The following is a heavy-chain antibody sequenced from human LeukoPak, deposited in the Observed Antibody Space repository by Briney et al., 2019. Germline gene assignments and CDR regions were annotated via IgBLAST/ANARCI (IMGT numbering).Heavy chain of an antibody. CDR3: AREEVATIIDY. V-gene: IGHV3-48*01. D-gene: IGHD5-12*01. J-gene: IGHJ4*02. Sequence: GRSLRLSCAASGFTFSSYSMNWVRQAPGKGLEWVSYISSSSTIYYADSVKGRFTISRDNAKNSLYLQMNSLRAEDTAVYYCAREEVATIIDYWGQGTLVTVSS. CDR1: GFTFSSYS. CDR2: ISSSSTI.